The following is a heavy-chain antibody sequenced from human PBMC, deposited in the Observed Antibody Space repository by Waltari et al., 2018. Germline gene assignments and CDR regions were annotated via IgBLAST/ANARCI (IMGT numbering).Heavy chain of an antibody. CDR1: GFTFSSYG. Sequence: QVQLVESGGGVVQPGRSLRLSCAASGFTFSSYGMHWVRQAPGKGLEWVAVIWYDGSNKYYADSVKGRFTISRDNSKNTLYLQMNSLRAEDTAVYYCARSDFWSGYYTTYYYYGMDVWGQGTTVTVSS. CDR3: ARSDFWSGYYTTYYYYGMDV. D-gene: IGHD3-3*01. CDR2: IWYDGSNK. J-gene: IGHJ6*02. V-gene: IGHV3-33*01.